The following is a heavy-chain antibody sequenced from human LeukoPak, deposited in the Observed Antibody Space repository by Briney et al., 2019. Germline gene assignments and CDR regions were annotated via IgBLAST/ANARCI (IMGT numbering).Heavy chain of an antibody. CDR1: GGSISSYY. Sequence: SETLSLTCTVSGGSISSYYWSWIRQPAGKGLEWIGRVHTSGSTNYNPSLKNRVTMSVDTAKNQFSLKLSSVTAADTAVYYCARVDTAMVTDYWGQGTLVTVSS. CDR3: ARVDTAMVTDY. CDR2: VHTSGST. J-gene: IGHJ4*02. D-gene: IGHD5-18*01. V-gene: IGHV4-4*07.